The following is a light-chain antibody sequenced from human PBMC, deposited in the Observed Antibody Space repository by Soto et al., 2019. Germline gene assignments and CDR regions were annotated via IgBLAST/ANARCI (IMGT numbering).Light chain of an antibody. J-gene: IGKJ1*01. CDR2: YSS. CDR1: QSVRTN. CDR3: QQYGGSPRT. Sequence: EVMMTQFPDTVSVTPGETVTLSCGASQSVRTNLAWYQQRPGQAPRLLIHYSSTRASDIPARFSGSGSGTNFTLAISSLQSEDFAVYYCQQYGGSPRTFGQGTKVDIK. V-gene: IGKV3D-15*01.